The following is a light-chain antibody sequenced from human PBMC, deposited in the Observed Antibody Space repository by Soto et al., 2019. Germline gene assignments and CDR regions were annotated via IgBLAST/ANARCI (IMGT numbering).Light chain of an antibody. CDR1: SSDVGGYSL. V-gene: IGLV2-23*01. J-gene: IGLJ3*02. Sequence: QSALTQPASVSGSPGQSITISCTGTSSDVGGYSLVSWYQQYPGKAPELIIYEDNRRPSGVSNRFSASKSGNTAPLTISGLQAEDEGDYYCSSYAGGGTWVFGGGTKLTVL. CDR2: EDN. CDR3: SSYAGGGTWV.